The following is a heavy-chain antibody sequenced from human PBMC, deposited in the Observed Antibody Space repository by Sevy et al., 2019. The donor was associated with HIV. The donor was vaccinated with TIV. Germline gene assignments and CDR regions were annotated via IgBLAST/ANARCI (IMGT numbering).Heavy chain of an antibody. V-gene: IGHV4-59*01. Sequence: SETLSLTCTVSGGSISSYYWSWIRQPPGKGLEWIGYIYYSGSTNYNPSLKSRVTISVDTSKNQFSLKLSSVTAADTAVYYCARDRVEIFGEFRQYYYYGIDVWGQGTTVTVSS. D-gene: IGHD3-3*01. J-gene: IGHJ6*02. CDR2: IYYSGST. CDR3: ARDRVEIFGEFRQYYYYGIDV. CDR1: GGSISSYY.